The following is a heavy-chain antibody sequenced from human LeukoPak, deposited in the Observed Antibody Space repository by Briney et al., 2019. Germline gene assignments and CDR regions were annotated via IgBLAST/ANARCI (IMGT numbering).Heavy chain of an antibody. CDR2: IYPGDSDT. CDR3: ARQSELDFGI. D-gene: IGHD3-10*01. Sequence: GESLQISCQGSGSSFTSYWIGWVRQLPGKGLEWMGIIYPGDSDTRYSPSFQGQVTISADKSISTAYLQWSSLKASDTAMYYCARQSELDFGIWGQGTMVTVSS. V-gene: IGHV5-51*01. CDR1: GSSFTSYW. J-gene: IGHJ3*02.